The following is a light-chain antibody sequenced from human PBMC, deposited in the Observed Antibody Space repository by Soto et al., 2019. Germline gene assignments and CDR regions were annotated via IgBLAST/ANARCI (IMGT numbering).Light chain of an antibody. CDR1: TPNIGSNY. V-gene: IGLV1-47*01. CDR2: RNN. Sequence: QSVLTQPPSASGTTGQGVTISCSGSTPNIGSNYVYWYQQLPGTAPKLLIYRNNQRPSGVPDRFSGSKSGTSASLAISGLRSDDEADYFCATWDDSLNGFYVFGTGTKVTVL. J-gene: IGLJ1*01. CDR3: ATWDDSLNGFYV.